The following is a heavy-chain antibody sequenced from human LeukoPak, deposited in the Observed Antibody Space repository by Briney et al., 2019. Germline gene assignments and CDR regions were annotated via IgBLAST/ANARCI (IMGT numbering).Heavy chain of an antibody. J-gene: IGHJ3*02. CDR1: GYTFTNYG. CDR3: ARVGLGSSSDAFDI. Sequence: ASVKVSCKASGYTFTNYGISWVRQAPGQGLEWMGWISAYNGNTNYAQKLQGRVTLTTDTSTSTAYMELSRLRSDDTAVYYCARVGLGSSSDAFDIWGQGTMVTVSS. V-gene: IGHV1-18*01. D-gene: IGHD6-6*01. CDR2: ISAYNGNT.